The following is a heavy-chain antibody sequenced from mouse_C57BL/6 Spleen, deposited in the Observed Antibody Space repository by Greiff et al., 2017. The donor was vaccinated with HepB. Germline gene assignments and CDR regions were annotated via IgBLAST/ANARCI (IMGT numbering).Heavy chain of an antibody. CDR3: ARGEGIYYYGSSSFSMAY. CDR2: IWTGGGT. D-gene: IGHD1-1*01. CDR1: GFSLTSYA. J-gene: IGHJ3*01. V-gene: IGHV2-9-1*01. Sequence: QVQLKESGPGLVAPSQSLSITCTVSGFSLTSYAISWVRQPPGKGLEWLGVIWTGGGTNYNSALKSRLSISKDNSKSQVFLKMNSLQTDDTARYYCARGEGIYYYGSSSFSMAYWGQGTLVTVSA.